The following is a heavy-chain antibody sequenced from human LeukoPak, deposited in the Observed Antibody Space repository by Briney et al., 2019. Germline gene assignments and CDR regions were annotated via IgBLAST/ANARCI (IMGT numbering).Heavy chain of an antibody. CDR3: ARDRSAGREGGGMDV. Sequence: GGSLRLSCAASGFTFSSYEMNGVRQAPGRGLEWVSYISSSGSTIYYADSVKGRFTISRDNAKNSLYLQMNSLRAEDTAVYYCARDRSAGREGGGMDVWGKGTTVTVSS. CDR2: ISSSGSTI. D-gene: IGHD2-15*01. V-gene: IGHV3-48*03. J-gene: IGHJ6*04. CDR1: GFTFSSYE.